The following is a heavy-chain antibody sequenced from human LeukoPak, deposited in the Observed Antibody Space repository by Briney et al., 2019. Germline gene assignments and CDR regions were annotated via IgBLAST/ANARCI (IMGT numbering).Heavy chain of an antibody. CDR2: INTNTGNP. CDR1: GYTFTSYG. V-gene: IGHV7-4-1*02. D-gene: IGHD3-22*01. Sequence: ASVKVSCKASGYTFTSYGISWVRQAPGQGLEWMGWINTNTGNPTYAQGFTGRFVFSLDTSVSTAYLQISSLKAEDTAVYYCARVRSYYYDSSGYYAPELGIDYWGQGTLVTVSS. J-gene: IGHJ4*02. CDR3: ARVRSYYYDSSGYYAPELGIDY.